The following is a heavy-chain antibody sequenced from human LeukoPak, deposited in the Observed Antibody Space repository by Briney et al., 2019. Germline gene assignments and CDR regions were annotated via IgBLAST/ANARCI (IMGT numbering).Heavy chain of an antibody. Sequence: SETLSLTCTVSGGSISSYYWSWIRQPAGKGLEWIGRIYSSGSTDYNPSLESRVTISVDKSKNQFSLKLSSVTAADTAVYYCASSGLMRESFDYWGQGTLVTVSS. D-gene: IGHD3-10*01. V-gene: IGHV4-4*07. CDR2: IYSSGST. CDR1: GGSISSYY. J-gene: IGHJ4*02. CDR3: ASSGLMRESFDY.